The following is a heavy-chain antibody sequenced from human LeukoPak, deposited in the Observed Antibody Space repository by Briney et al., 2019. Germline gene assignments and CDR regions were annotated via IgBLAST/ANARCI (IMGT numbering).Heavy chain of an antibody. D-gene: IGHD6-13*01. V-gene: IGHV3-20*04. J-gene: IGHJ4*02. CDR3: ERDLKRLAAVQPPEFDY. CDR1: GFIFDGYG. Sequence: GGSLRLSCAASGFIFDGYGMSWVRQAPGKGLEWVSGINWNGGSTGYGDSVEGRFTISRDNAKNSLYLQMNGLRAEDTALYYCERDLKRLAAVQPPEFDYRGQGTLVTVSS. CDR2: INWNGGST.